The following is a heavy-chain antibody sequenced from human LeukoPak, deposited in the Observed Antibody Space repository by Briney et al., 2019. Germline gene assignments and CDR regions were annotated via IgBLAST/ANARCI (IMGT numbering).Heavy chain of an antibody. CDR3: XRGXGGGYSCYDC. V-gene: IGHV3-7*01. CDR2: IKQDGSEK. Sequence: GGSLRLSCAASGFTFSSYWMTWIRQAPGKGLEWVANIKQDGSEKYYVDSVKGRFTISRDNAKNSLYLQMTSLRDEDTAVYYCXRGXGGGYSCYDCWGQGTLVTVSS. D-gene: IGHD5-18*01. CDR1: GFTFSSYW. J-gene: IGHJ4*02.